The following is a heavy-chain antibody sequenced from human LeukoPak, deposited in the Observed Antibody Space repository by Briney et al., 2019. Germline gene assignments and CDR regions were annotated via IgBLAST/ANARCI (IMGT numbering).Heavy chain of an antibody. CDR1: GFTVSSNY. J-gene: IGHJ5*02. D-gene: IGHD3-16*01. Sequence: GGSLRLSCAASGFTVSSNYMNWVRQAPGKGLEWVSSISSGGSTYYADSVKGRFTISRVNSENTVYLHMNSLTVEDTAVYYCARDEKGGGQISYNWFDPWGQGTLVTVSS. CDR2: ISSGGST. V-gene: IGHV3-53*01. CDR3: ARDEKGGGQISYNWFDP.